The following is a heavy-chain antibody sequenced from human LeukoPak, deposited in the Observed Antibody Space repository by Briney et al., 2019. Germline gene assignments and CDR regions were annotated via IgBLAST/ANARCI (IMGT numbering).Heavy chain of an antibody. Sequence: GGSLRLSCAASGFTFSSYSMNWVRQAPGKGLEWVSSISSSSSYIYYADSVKGRFTISRDNAKNSLYLQMNSLRAEDTAVYYCARVVAAAELFYYQGIHVWAQDTTVTVS. D-gene: IGHD6-13*01. CDR1: GFTFSSYS. J-gene: IGHJ6*02. V-gene: IGHV3-21*01. CDR2: ISSSSSYI. CDR3: ARVVAAAELFYYQGIHV.